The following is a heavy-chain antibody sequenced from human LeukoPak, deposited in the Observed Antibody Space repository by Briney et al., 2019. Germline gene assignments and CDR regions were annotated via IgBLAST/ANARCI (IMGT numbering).Heavy chain of an antibody. V-gene: IGHV1-69*13. CDR1: GGSFSRYA. D-gene: IGHD2-2*02. CDR3: ASPNTVNYYYGMDV. CDR2: IIPIFGTA. J-gene: IGHJ6*02. Sequence: SVKVSCKASGGSFSRYAISWVRQAPGQRLELMGGIIPIFGTANYAQKFQGRVTITADESTSTAYMELSSLRSEDTAVYYCASPNTVNYYYGMDVWGQGTTVTVSS.